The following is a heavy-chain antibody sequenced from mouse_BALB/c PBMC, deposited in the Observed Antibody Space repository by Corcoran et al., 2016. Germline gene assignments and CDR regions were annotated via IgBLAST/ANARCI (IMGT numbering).Heavy chain of an antibody. CDR3: ARDYYGSSYSWFAY. D-gene: IGHD1-1*01. CDR1: GYSFTGYT. Sequence: EVQLQQSGPELVKPGASMKISCKASGYSFTGYTMNWVKQSHGKNLEWIGLINPYNGGTSYNQKFKGNATLTVDKSSSTAYMELLSLTSEDSAVYYCARDYYGSSYSWFAYWGQGTLVTVSA. J-gene: IGHJ3*01. V-gene: IGHV1-18*01. CDR2: INPYNGGT.